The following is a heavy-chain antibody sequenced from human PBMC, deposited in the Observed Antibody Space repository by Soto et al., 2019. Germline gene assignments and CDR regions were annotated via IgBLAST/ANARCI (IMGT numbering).Heavy chain of an antibody. Sequence: EVQLVESGGGLAQPGGSLRLSCAASGLTFSSYWMTWVRQAPGKGLEWVANIKQDGSEKYYVDSVKGRFTISRDNAKNSLYLQMNNLRGEDKAVYYCARGEAIGDDSWCHGTLVTVSS. CDR2: IKQDGSEK. J-gene: IGHJ5*01. D-gene: IGHD3-10*01. V-gene: IGHV3-7*01. CDR3: ARGEAIGDDS. CDR1: GLTFSSYW.